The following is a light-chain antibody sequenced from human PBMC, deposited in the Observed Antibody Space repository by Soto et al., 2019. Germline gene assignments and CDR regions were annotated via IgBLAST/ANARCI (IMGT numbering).Light chain of an antibody. CDR1: QSISSSY. CDR2: GAS. V-gene: IGKV3-20*01. J-gene: IGKJ1*01. Sequence: EIVLTQSPGTLSLSPGERATLSCRASQSISSSYLAWYQQKPGQAPMLLIYGASSRATGIPDRFSGSGSGTDFTLTISRLEPEDFAVYYWQQYDSSPRTFGQGTKVEIK. CDR3: QQYDSSPRT.